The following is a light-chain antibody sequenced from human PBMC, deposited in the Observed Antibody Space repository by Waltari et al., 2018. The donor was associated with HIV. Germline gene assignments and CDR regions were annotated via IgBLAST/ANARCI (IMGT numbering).Light chain of an antibody. CDR2: DVS. CDR1: SSDVGGYNY. CDR3: SSYTSINTWV. Sequence: QSALTQPASVSGSPGQSITISCTGTSSDVGGYNYVSWYQQHPGKAPKLMIFDVSSRPSGVSNRFSGSKSGNTASLTISGLQAEDEADYYCSSYTSINTWVFGTGTKLTVL. V-gene: IGLV2-14*03. J-gene: IGLJ3*02.